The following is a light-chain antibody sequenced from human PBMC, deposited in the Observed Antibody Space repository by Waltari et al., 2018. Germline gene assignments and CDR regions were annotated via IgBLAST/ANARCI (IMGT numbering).Light chain of an antibody. V-gene: IGLV3-1*01. CDR2: HDT. CDR3: LAWESTSGV. Sequence: SLGLTQTPSLSVCPGETATITCSGGWWGGTFVSWYQQKPGQSPLLIHYHDTQRPSGIPDRFSGHSSGNTATLAISEAQDLDEADYDCLAWESTSGVVGTGTKVAVL. J-gene: IGLJ1*01. CDR1: WWGGTF.